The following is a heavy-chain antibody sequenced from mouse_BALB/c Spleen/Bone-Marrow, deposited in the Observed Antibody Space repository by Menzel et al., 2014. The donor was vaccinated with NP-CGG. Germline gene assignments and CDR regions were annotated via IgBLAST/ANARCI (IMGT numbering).Heavy chain of an antibody. CDR1: GYTFTSYW. CDR2: INPSNGRT. CDR3: ARRTTTVVATDY. J-gene: IGHJ2*01. D-gene: IGHD1-1*01. V-gene: IGHV1S81*02. Sequence: QVQLVESGAELVKPGASVKLSCKASGYTFTSYWMHWVKQRPGQGLEWIGEINPSNGRTNYNEKFKSKATLTVDKSSSTAYMQLSSLTSEDSAVYYCARRTTTVVATDYWGQGTTLTVSS.